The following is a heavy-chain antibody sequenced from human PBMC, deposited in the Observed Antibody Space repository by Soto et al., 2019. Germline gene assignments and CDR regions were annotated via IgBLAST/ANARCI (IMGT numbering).Heavy chain of an antibody. D-gene: IGHD3-9*01. J-gene: IGHJ4*02. CDR3: ARGLLGGTVTVLVIGIFHY. CDR2: VIPILGIA. Sequence: ASVKVSCKASGGSFSSYTISWVRQAPGQGLEWMGRVIPILGIANYAQKFQGRVTITADKSTSTAYMELSSLRSEDTAVYYCARGLLGGTVTVLVIGIFHYWGQGTLVTVSS. CDR1: GGSFSSYT. V-gene: IGHV1-69*02.